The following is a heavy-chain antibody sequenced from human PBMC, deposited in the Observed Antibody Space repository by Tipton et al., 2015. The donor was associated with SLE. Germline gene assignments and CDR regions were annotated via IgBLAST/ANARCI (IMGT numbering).Heavy chain of an antibody. V-gene: IGHV3-74*01. D-gene: IGHD1-26*01. Sequence: GSLRLSCVGSGYSFISYWMHWVRQAPGKGLVWVSRINSEGSGTKYADSVKGRFTISRDNAKNTLYLEMNSLRVEDTAIYYCVREKSGGYLDAFDIWGQGTMVTVSS. J-gene: IGHJ3*02. CDR3: VREKSGGYLDAFDI. CDR1: GYSFISYW. CDR2: INSEGSGT.